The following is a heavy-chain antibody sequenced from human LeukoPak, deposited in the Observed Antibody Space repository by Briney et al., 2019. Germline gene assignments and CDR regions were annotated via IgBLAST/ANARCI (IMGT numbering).Heavy chain of an antibody. CDR2: IYYSGST. D-gene: IGHD6-6*01. J-gene: IGHJ4*02. V-gene: IGHV4-31*03. CDR3: ARETEADAIAARRVFDY. Sequence: PSETLSLTCTVSGGSISSGGYYWSWIRQHPGKGLEWIGYIYYSGSTYYNPSLKSRVTISVDTSKNQFSLKLSSVTAADTAVYYCARETEADAIAARRVFDYWGQGTLVTVSS. CDR1: GGSISSGGYY.